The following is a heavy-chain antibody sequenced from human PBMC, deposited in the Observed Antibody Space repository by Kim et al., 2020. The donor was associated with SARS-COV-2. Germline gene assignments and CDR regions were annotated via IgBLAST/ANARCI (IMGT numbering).Heavy chain of an antibody. Sequence: SVKCRFTISRDITTNTLYLQMNSLRDEDTAVYYCAKDFRGSSWYRYYFDFWGQGTLVTVSS. V-gene: IGHV3-23*01. CDR3: AKDFRGSSWYRYYFDF. J-gene: IGHJ4*02. D-gene: IGHD6-13*01.